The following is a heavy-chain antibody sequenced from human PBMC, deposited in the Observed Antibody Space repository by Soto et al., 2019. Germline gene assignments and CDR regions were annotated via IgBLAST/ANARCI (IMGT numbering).Heavy chain of an antibody. D-gene: IGHD3-16*02. V-gene: IGHV4-31*03. CDR1: GGSISSGGYY. J-gene: IGHJ4*02. Sequence: QVQLQESGPGLVKPSQTLSLTCTVSGGSISSGGYYWSWIRQHPGKGLEWIGYIYYSGSTYYNPSLKSRVTISVDTSKNQFSLKLSSVTAADTAVYYCARDHHDYIWGSYRSLPLVDWGQGTLVTVSS. CDR3: ARDHHDYIWGSYRSLPLVD. CDR2: IYYSGST.